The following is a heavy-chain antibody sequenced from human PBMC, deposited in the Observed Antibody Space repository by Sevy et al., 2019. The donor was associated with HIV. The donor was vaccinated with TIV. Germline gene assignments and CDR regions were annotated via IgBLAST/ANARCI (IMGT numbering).Heavy chain of an antibody. Sequence: GGSLRLSCAASGFTFSSYGMHWVRQAPGKGLEWVAFIRYDGSNKYYADSVKGRFTISRDNSKNTLYRQRNSLRAEDTAVYYCAKPLSPHWGSSSGTQYFQHWGQGTLVTVSS. CDR2: IRYDGSNK. V-gene: IGHV3-30*02. CDR1: GFTFSSYG. D-gene: IGHD6-6*01. CDR3: AKPLSPHWGSSSGTQYFQH. J-gene: IGHJ1*01.